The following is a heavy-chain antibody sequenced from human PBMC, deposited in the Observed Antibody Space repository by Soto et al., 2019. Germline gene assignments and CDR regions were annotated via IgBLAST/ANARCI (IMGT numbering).Heavy chain of an antibody. CDR2: IIPIFGTA. CDR1: GGTFSSYA. J-gene: IGHJ4*02. Sequence: SVKVSCKASGGTFSSYAISWVRQAPGQGLEWMGGIIPIFGTANYAQKFQGRVTITADESTSTAYMERSSLRSEDTAVYYCARVEDDFWSGYYDHWGQGTLVTVSS. V-gene: IGHV1-69*13. D-gene: IGHD3-3*01. CDR3: ARVEDDFWSGYYDH.